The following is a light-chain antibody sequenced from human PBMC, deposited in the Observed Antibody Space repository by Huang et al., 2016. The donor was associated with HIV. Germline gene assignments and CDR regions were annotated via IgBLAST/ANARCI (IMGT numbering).Light chain of an antibody. CDR3: QQSYSTPFT. Sequence: DIQMTQSPSSLSASVGDRVTITCRESQSISSDLNWYQQKPGKAPKLLIYAASSLQSGVPSRFSGSGSGTDFTLTISSLQPEDFATYYCQQSYSTPFTFGPGTKVDIK. CDR1: QSISSD. V-gene: IGKV1-39*01. J-gene: IGKJ3*01. CDR2: AAS.